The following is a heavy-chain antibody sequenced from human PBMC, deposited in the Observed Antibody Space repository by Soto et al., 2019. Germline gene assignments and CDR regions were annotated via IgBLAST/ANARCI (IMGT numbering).Heavy chain of an antibody. V-gene: IGHV1-46*01. CDR1: GYTFTSYY. CDR2: INPSGGST. J-gene: IGHJ6*02. CDR3: ARNGLELRVYYGMDV. Sequence: ASVKVSCKASGYTFTSYYMHWVRQAPGQGLAWMGIINPSGGSTSYAQKFQGRVTMTRDTSTSTVYMELSSLRSEDTAVYYCARNGLELRVYYGMDVWGQGTTVTVSS. D-gene: IGHD1-7*01.